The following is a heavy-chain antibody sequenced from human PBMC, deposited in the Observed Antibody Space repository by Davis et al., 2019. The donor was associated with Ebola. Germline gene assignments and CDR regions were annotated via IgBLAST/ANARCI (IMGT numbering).Heavy chain of an antibody. D-gene: IGHD4-17*01. J-gene: IGHJ5*02. CDR2: ISSNGGST. CDR1: GFTFSSYA. V-gene: IGHV3-64*01. Sequence: GESLKISCAASGFTFSSYAMHWVRQAPGKGLEYVSAISSNGGSTYYANSVKGRFTISRDNSKNTLYLQMGSLRAEDMAVYYCARDRHRGDYGDYVRSSWFDPWGQGTLVTVSS. CDR3: ARDRHRGDYGDYVRSSWFDP.